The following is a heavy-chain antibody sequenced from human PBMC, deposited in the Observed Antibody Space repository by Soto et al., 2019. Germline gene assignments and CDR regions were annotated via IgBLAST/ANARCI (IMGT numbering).Heavy chain of an antibody. Sequence: QVQLQESGPGLVKPSQTLSLTCSVSGGSISSGDYYWSWVRQHPGKGLEWIGYIFYSGSTYYNPSLKGRGTISVDTSKNQFSLKLSSVTAADTAVYYCARGGSGDIVVVAAIDYWGQGTLVTVSS. CDR2: IFYSGST. D-gene: IGHD2-15*01. CDR3: ARGGSGDIVVVAAIDY. J-gene: IGHJ4*02. CDR1: GGSISSGDYY. V-gene: IGHV4-31*03.